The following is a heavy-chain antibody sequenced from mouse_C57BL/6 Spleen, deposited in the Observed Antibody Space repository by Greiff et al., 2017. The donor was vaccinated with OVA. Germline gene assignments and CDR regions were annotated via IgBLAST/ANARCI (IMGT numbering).Heavy chain of an antibody. D-gene: IGHD2-4*01. CDR3: ARREVYDYGHFDY. CDR2: IYWDDDK. Sequence: QVTLKESGPGILQSSQTLSLTCSFSGFSLSTSGMGVSWIRQPSGKGLEWLAHIYWDDDKRYNPSLKSRLTIYKDTSRNQVFLKITSVDTADTATYYCARREVYDYGHFDYWGQGTTLTVSS. V-gene: IGHV8-12*01. J-gene: IGHJ2*01. CDR1: GFSLSTSGMG.